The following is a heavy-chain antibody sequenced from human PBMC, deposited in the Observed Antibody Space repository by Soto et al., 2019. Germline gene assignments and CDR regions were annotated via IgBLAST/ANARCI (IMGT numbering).Heavy chain of an antibody. CDR1: GFTFSSYA. Sequence: EGQLLEFGGGLVQPGGSLRLSCAASGFTFSSYAMSWVRQAAGKGLEWVSAITGSGDSTYYAASVKGRFTVSRDNSKNTLYLQMNSLRAEDTAVYDCAKVFVFTIREGFDYWGLGTLVTVSS. D-gene: IGHD3-3*01. CDR3: AKVFVFTIREGFDY. V-gene: IGHV3-23*01. CDR2: ITGSGDST. J-gene: IGHJ4*02.